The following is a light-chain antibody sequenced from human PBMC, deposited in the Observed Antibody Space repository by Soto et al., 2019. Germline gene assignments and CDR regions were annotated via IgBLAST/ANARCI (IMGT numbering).Light chain of an antibody. CDR3: AAWDDSLSGHFV. CDR1: SSNIGTNT. J-gene: IGLJ1*01. CDR2: NNN. V-gene: IGLV1-44*01. Sequence: QSVLTQPPSASGTPGQRVTISCSGSSSNIGTNTVSWYQHLPGTAPKLLIYNNNQRPSGVPDRFSGSKSGTSASLAISGIQSEDEADYYCAAWDDSLSGHFVFGTGTKVTAL.